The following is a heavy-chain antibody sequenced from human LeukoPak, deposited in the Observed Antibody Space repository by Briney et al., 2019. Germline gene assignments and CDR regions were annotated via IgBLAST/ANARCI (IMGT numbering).Heavy chain of an antibody. CDR1: GFTFSDYY. CDR3: AKEGGAYDSGGYYDY. V-gene: IGHV3-11*01. D-gene: IGHD3-3*01. CDR2: ISSSGSTT. Sequence: PGGSLRLSCAASGFTFSDYYMSWIRQAPGKGLEWVSYISSSGSTTYYADSVKGRFTISRDNAKNSLYLQMNSLRVEDTAVYHCAKEGGAYDSGGYYDYWGQGTLVTVSS. J-gene: IGHJ4*02.